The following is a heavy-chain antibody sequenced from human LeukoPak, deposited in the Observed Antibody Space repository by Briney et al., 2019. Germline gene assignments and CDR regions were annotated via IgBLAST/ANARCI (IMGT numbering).Heavy chain of an antibody. V-gene: IGHV4-59*01. CDR2: IYYSGGT. Sequence: SETLSLTCTVSGGSISSYYWSWIRQPPGKGLEWIGYIYYSGGTNYNPSLKSRVTISVDTSKNQFSLKLSSVTAADTAVYYCARMDYGDPFDYWGQGTLVTVSS. CDR3: ARMDYGDPFDY. J-gene: IGHJ4*02. D-gene: IGHD4-17*01. CDR1: GGSISSYY.